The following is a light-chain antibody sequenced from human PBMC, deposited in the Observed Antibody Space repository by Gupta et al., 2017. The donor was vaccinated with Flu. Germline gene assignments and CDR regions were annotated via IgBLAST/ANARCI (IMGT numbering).Light chain of an antibody. CDR1: SSDVGCYKY. CDR2: EVR. J-gene: IGLJ3*02. Sequence: TSSDVGCYKYVSWYPHHPGQDPNVLFYEVRNRRSVVPDRFSGSKSDNTASLTGSGPQAEDEADYYCHSYAGSNNGVFGGGTKLTVL. CDR3: HSYAGSNNGV. V-gene: IGLV2-8*01.